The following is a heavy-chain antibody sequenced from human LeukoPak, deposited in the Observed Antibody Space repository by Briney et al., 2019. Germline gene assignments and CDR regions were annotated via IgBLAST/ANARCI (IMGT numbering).Heavy chain of an antibody. CDR3: ARARYCSGGSCYAEY. J-gene: IGHJ4*02. CDR1: GYSFSSYW. D-gene: IGHD2-15*01. V-gene: IGHV5-51*01. Sequence: GESLKISCKGSGYSFSSYWIGWVRQMPGKGLEWMGIISPSDSTTRYSPSFQGQVTISADKTISTAYLQWSSLKASDTAMYYCARARYCSGGSCYAEYWGQGTLVTVSS. CDR2: ISPSDSTT.